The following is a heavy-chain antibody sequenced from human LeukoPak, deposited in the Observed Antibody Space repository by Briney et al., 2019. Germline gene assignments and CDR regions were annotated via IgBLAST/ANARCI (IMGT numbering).Heavy chain of an antibody. J-gene: IGHJ4*02. D-gene: IGHD1/OR15-1a*01. CDR1: GGSISSYY. V-gene: IGHV4-59*01. CDR2: IYYSGST. CDR3: ARGGNWNSPLDY. Sequence: LSETLSLTCTVSGGSISSYYWSWIRQPPGKGLEWIGYIYYSGSTNYNPSLKSRVTISVDTSKNQFSLKLSSVTAADTAVYYCARGGNWNSPLDYWGQGTLVTVSS.